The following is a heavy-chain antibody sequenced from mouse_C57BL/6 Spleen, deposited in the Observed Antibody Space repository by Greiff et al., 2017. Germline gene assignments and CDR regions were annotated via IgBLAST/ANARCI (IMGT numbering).Heavy chain of an antibody. CDR1: GYTFTDYN. CDR3: ARRIYYYGSSYEGAMDY. J-gene: IGHJ4*01. V-gene: IGHV1-22*01. Sequence: EVQLQQSGPELVKPGASVKMSCKASGYTFTDYNMHWVKQSHGKSLEWIGYINPNNGGTSYNQKFKGKATLTVNKSSSTAYMELRSLTSEDSAVYYCARRIYYYGSSYEGAMDYWGQGTSVTVSS. CDR2: INPNNGGT. D-gene: IGHD1-1*01.